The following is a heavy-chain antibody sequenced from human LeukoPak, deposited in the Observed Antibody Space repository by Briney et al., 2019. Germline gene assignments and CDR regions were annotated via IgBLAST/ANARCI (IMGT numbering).Heavy chain of an antibody. CDR2: ISYDGSNK. CDR1: GFTFSSYG. Sequence: PGGSLRLSCAASGFTFSSYGVHWVRQAPGKGLEWVALISYDGSNKYYADSVKGRFTISRDNSKNTLYLQMNSLRAEDTAVYFCAKGRGYTYGYSLDIWSQGTMVTVSS. V-gene: IGHV3-30*18. CDR3: AKGRGYTYGYSLDI. J-gene: IGHJ3*02. D-gene: IGHD3-22*01.